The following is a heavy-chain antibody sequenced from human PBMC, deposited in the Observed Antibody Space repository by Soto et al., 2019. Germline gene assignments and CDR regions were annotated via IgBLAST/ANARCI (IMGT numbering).Heavy chain of an antibody. CDR3: VRDGTKTLRDWFDP. D-gene: IGHD1-1*01. CDR2: IYATGTT. J-gene: IGHJ5*02. V-gene: IGHV4-4*07. Sequence: PSETLSLTYTVSGAYISGFYWSWIRKSAGKGLEWIGRIYATGTTDYNPSLKSRVMMSVDTSKKQFSLKLRSVTAADTAVYYCVRDGTKTLRDWFDPWGQGISVTVSS. CDR1: GAYISGFY.